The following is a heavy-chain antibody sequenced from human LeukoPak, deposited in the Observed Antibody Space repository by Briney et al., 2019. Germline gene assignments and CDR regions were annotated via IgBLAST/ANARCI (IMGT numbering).Heavy chain of an antibody. V-gene: IGHV4-38-2*01. D-gene: IGHD3-22*01. CDR1: GYSISSGYY. Sequence: SETLSLTCAVSGYSISSGYYWGWIRQPPGKGLEWIGSIYHSGSTYYNPSLKSRVTISVDTSKNQFSLKLSSVTAADTAVYYCARTRYYYDSSGYYWGAYYFDYWGQGTLVTVSS. CDR3: ARTRYYYDSSGYYWGAYYFDY. J-gene: IGHJ4*02. CDR2: IYHSGST.